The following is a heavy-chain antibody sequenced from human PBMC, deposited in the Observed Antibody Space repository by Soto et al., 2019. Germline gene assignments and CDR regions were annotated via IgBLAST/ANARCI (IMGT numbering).Heavy chain of an antibody. CDR3: ARGYAYYDFWSGPADIYYFDY. Sequence: PSETLSLTCTVSGGSISSYYWSWIRQPPGKGLEWIGYIYYSGSTNYNPSLKSRVTISVDTSKNQFSLKLSSVTAADTAVYYCARGYAYYDFWSGPADIYYFDYWGQGTLVTVSS. D-gene: IGHD3-3*01. CDR1: GGSISSYY. V-gene: IGHV4-59*01. CDR2: IYYSGST. J-gene: IGHJ4*02.